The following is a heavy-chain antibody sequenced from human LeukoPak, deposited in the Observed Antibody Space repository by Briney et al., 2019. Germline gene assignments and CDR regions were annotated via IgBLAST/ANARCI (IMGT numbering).Heavy chain of an antibody. CDR3: AKGFGGSLDR. J-gene: IGHJ5*02. D-gene: IGHD2-15*01. V-gene: IGHV3-20*04. CDR2: INWNGGTV. Sequence: GGSLRLSCAASGFTFSNYPMSWVRQAPGKGLEWVSGINWNGGTVGYAESVKGRFSISRDNAKNSLYLQMNTLTPEDTAFYYCAKGFGGSLDRWGQGTLVTVSS. CDR1: GFTFSNYP.